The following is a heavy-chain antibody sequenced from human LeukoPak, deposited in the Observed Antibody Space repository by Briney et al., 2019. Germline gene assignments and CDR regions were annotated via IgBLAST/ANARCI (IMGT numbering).Heavy chain of an antibody. CDR2: FDPEDGET. CDR1: GYTLTELS. D-gene: IGHD3-3*01. CDR3: ATGPITIFGVVTAFDY. V-gene: IGHV1-24*01. Sequence: ASVKVSCKVSGYTLTELSMHWARQAPGKGLEWMGGFDPEDGETIYAQKFQGRVTMTEDTSTDTAYMELSSLRSEDTAVYYCATGPITIFGVVTAFDYWGQGTLVTVSS. J-gene: IGHJ4*02.